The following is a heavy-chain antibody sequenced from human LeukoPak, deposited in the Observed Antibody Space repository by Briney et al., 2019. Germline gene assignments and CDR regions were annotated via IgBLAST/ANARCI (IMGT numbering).Heavy chain of an antibody. CDR2: IYYSGST. D-gene: IGHD6-19*01. CDR1: GGSISSYY. Sequence: SETLSPTCTVSGGSISSYYWSWIRQPPGKGLEWIGYIYYSGSTNYNPSLKSRVTISVDTSKNQFSLKLSSVTAADTAVYYCARVRATVSSGWYFDYWGQGTLVTVSS. CDR3: ARVRATVSSGWYFDY. J-gene: IGHJ4*02. V-gene: IGHV4-59*01.